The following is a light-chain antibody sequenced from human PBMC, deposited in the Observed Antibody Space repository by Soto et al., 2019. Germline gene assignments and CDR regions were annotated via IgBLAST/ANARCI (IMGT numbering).Light chain of an antibody. V-gene: IGKV3-20*01. J-gene: IGKJ1*01. CDR1: QSVASTY. Sequence: EIVLTQSPGTLSLFPGESATLSCRASQSVASTYLAWYQQKPGQAPRLLSRATGVPDRFPDSGSGTDFTLTISGLEPEDFAVYYCQQFGSTPWTFGQGTKVEIK. CDR3: QQFGSTPWT.